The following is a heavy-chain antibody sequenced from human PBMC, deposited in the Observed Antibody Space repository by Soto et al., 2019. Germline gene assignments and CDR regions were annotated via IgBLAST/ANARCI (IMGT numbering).Heavy chain of an antibody. CDR2: ISAYNGNT. Sequence: DSVQVSCKASGYTFTSYGISWVRQAPGQGLEWMGWISAYNGNTNYAQKLQGRVTMTTDTSTSTAYMELRSLRSDDTAVYYCARYCSSTSCPYYYYYYYMDVWGKWTTVTVSS. CDR3: ARYCSSTSCPYYYYYYYMDV. CDR1: GYTFTSYG. J-gene: IGHJ6*03. D-gene: IGHD2-2*01. V-gene: IGHV1-18*01.